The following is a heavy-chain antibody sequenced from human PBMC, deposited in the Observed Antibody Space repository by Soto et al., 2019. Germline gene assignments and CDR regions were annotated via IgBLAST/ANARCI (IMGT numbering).Heavy chain of an antibody. Sequence: QVQLVESGGGVVQPGRSLRLSCAASGFTFSSYGMHWVRQAPGKGLEWVAVIWYDGSNKYYADSVKGRFTISRDNSKNTLYLQMNSLRAEDTAVSYCAREAGGLGPWGQGTLVTVSS. CDR3: AREAGGLGP. CDR1: GFTFSSYG. V-gene: IGHV3-33*01. D-gene: IGHD2-8*02. J-gene: IGHJ5*02. CDR2: IWYDGSNK.